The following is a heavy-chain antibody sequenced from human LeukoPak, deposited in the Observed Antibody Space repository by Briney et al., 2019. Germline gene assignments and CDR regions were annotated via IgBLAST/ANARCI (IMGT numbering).Heavy chain of an antibody. CDR2: ISSSGSTI. J-gene: IGHJ4*02. V-gene: IGHV3-11*04. Sequence: PGGSLRLSCAASGFTFTDYYMSWIRQAPGKGLEWVSYISSSGSTIYYADSVKGRFTISRDNARNSLYLQMNSLRAEDTAVYYCTRAGFFYGSGSYPITYWGQGTLVTVSS. CDR1: GFTFTDYY. CDR3: TRAGFFYGSGSYPITY. D-gene: IGHD3-10*01.